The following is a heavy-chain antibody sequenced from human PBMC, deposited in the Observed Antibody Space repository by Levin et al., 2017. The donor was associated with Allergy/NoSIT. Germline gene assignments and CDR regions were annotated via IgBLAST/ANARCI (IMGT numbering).Heavy chain of an antibody. CDR1: GYTFSDYY. V-gene: IGHV1-2*02. CDR2: INCKTGGT. Sequence: GESLKISCKASGYTFSDYYMHWVRQVPGQGLEWMGWINCKTGGTSLSQRFQGRVTMTRDTSINTAHMELISVRSDDTAVYFCAKGGRYFAGGLSWFDAWGQGTLITVSS. CDR3: AKGGRYFAGGLSWFDA. J-gene: IGHJ5*02. D-gene: IGHD3-16*01.